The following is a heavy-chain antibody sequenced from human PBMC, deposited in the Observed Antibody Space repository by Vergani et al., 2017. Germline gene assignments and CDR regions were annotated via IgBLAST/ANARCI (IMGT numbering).Heavy chain of an antibody. Sequence: QVQLQQWGAGLLKPSETLSLTCAVYGGSFSGYYWSWIRQTPGKGLEWIGQISYSGDTNHSPSLTSRLTISIDTSKNQFSLKVNPVTAADTAMYYCARVSCSSTSCYQPFDYWGQGTLVTVSS. CDR2: ISYSGDT. CDR1: GGSFSGYY. V-gene: IGHV4-34*01. D-gene: IGHD2-2*01. CDR3: ARVSCSSTSCYQPFDY. J-gene: IGHJ4*02.